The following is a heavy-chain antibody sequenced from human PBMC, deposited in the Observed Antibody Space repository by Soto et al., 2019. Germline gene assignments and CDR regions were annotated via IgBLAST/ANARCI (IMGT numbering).Heavy chain of an antibody. V-gene: IGHV1-46*01. D-gene: IGHD3-9*01. CDR3: AREQAYYDILTGYYTLGYYGMDV. J-gene: IGHJ6*02. Sequence: ASVKFSCKASGYTFTGYYMHWVRQAHGQGLEWMGIINPSGGSTSYAQKFQGRVTMTRDTSTSTVYMELSSLRSEDTAVYYCAREQAYYDILTGYYTLGYYGMDVWGQGTTVTVSS. CDR1: GYTFTGYY. CDR2: INPSGGST.